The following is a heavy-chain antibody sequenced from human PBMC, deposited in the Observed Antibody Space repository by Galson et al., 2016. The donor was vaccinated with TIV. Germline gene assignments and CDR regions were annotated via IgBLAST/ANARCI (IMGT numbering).Heavy chain of an antibody. V-gene: IGHV1-18*01. J-gene: IGHJ4*02. CDR2: ISAYNGNT. Sequence: SVKVSCKASGYSFTTFPISWVRQAPGQGFGWMGWISAYNGNTKYAQKYQGRLSMTTDTPTSTVYMELTSLRSDDTAVYYCARRGDCFDYWGQGTQLTVSS. CDR1: GYSFTTFP. CDR3: ARRGDCFDY. D-gene: IGHD6-25*01.